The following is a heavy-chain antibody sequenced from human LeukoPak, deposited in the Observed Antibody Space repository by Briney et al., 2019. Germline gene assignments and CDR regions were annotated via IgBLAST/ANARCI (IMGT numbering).Heavy chain of an antibody. Sequence: PSETLSLTCTVSGGSISSSNYYWGWVRQPPGKGLEWIGEINHSGSTNYNPSLKSRVTISVDTSKNQFSLKLSSVTAADTAVYYCARGGGTYGDYDFDYWGQGTLVTVSS. CDR2: INHSGST. D-gene: IGHD4-17*01. V-gene: IGHV4-39*07. J-gene: IGHJ4*02. CDR1: GGSISSSNYY. CDR3: ARGGGTYGDYDFDY.